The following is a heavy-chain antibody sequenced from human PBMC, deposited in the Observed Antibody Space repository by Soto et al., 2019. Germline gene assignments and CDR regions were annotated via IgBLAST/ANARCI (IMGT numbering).Heavy chain of an antibody. CDR1: GGSISSGDYY. CDR2: IYYSGST. V-gene: IGHV4-30-4*01. D-gene: IGHD6-13*01. CDR3: ARAEQQLPGDY. J-gene: IGHJ4*02. Sequence: QVQLQESGPGLVKPSQTLSLTCTVSGGSISSGDYYWSWLRQPPGKGLEWIGYIYYSGSTYYNPSLKSRVTISVDTSKNQSALKLSSVTAADTAVYYCARAEQQLPGDYWGQGTLVTVSS.